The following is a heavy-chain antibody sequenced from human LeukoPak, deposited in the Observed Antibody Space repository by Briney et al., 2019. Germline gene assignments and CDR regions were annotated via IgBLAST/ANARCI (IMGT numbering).Heavy chain of an antibody. J-gene: IGHJ4*02. CDR2: IYTSGST. Sequence: SETLSLTCTVSGGSIISYYWSWIRQPAGKGPEWIGRIYTSGSTNYNPSLKSRVTISVDKSKNQFSLKLSSVTAADTAVYYCAREADTAMVDYWGQGTLVTVSS. CDR3: AREADTAMVDY. D-gene: IGHD5-18*01. CDR1: GGSIISYY. V-gene: IGHV4-4*07.